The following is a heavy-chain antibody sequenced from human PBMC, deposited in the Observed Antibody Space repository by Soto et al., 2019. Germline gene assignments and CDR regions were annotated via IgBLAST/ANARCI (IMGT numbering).Heavy chain of an antibody. CDR3: ARGLYSSGWRPFDY. J-gene: IGHJ4*02. CDR1: GGSISSGGYY. V-gene: IGHV4-31*03. Sequence: SETLSLTCTVSGGSISSGGYYWSWIRQHPGKGLEWIGYIYYSGSTYYNPSLKSRVTISVDTSKNQFSLKLSSVTAADTAVYYCARGLYSSGWRPFDYWGQGTLVTVSS. D-gene: IGHD6-19*01. CDR2: IYYSGST.